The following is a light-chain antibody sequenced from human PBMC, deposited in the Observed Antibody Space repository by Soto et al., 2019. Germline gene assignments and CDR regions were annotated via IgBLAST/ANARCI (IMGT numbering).Light chain of an antibody. V-gene: IGKV1-27*01. Sequence: DIQMAQSPSSLSASVGDRVTITCRASQDIRNYLAWYQQKPGKVPKLLIYAASNLQSGVPSRFSGSGSGTDFTLTISSLQPEDVATYYCQKYTNAPWTFGHGTKVEIK. CDR1: QDIRNY. CDR2: AAS. CDR3: QKYTNAPWT. J-gene: IGKJ1*01.